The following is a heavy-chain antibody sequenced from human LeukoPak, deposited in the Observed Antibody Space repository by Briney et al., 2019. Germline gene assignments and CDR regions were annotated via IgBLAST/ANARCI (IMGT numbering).Heavy chain of an antibody. J-gene: IGHJ4*02. Sequence: GGSLRLSCAASGFTFSSYGMHWVRQAPGKGLEWVAFIRYDGSNKYYADSVKGRFTISRDNSKNTLYLQMNSQRAEDTAVYYCAKGRDDFWSGYYSFDYWGQGTLVTVSS. D-gene: IGHD3-3*01. V-gene: IGHV3-30*02. CDR3: AKGRDDFWSGYYSFDY. CDR1: GFTFSSYG. CDR2: IRYDGSNK.